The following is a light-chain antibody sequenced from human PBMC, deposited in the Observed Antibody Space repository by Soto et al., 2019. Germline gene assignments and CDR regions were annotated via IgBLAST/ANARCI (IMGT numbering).Light chain of an antibody. Sequence: EIVLTQSPATLSLSPGERATLSCSASQSITNYLGWYQQKPGQAPRLLIYATSHRATGIPARFSGSGSGTDFTLTISSLEPEDFSVYYCQQRYSWPVTFGQGTRLEIK. CDR1: QSITNY. J-gene: IGKJ5*01. V-gene: IGKV3-11*01. CDR3: QQRYSWPVT. CDR2: ATS.